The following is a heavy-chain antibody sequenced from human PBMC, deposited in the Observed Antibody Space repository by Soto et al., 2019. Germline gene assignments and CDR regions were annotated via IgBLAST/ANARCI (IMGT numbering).Heavy chain of an antibody. D-gene: IGHD6-6*01. CDR1: GYTFTSYG. J-gene: IGHJ4*02. V-gene: IGHV1-18*04. CDR3: ARVSIPARPTPFDY. CDR2: ISAYNGNT. Sequence: ASVKVSCKASGYTFTSYGISWVRQAPGQGLEWMGWISAYNGNTNYAQKLQGRVSMTTDTSTSTAYMELRSLRSDDTAVYYCARVSIPARPTPFDYWGQGTLVTAPQ.